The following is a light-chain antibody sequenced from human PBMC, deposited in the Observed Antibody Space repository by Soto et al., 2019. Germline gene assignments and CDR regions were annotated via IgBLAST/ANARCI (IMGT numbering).Light chain of an antibody. Sequence: AIQMTQSRSSLSASVGDRVTITCRASQGIRNDLGWYQQKPGKAPKLLIYAASSLQSGVPSRFSGSGSGTDFTLTISSLQPEYFATYYCLQDYNYPWTFGQGTKVEIK. CDR1: QGIRND. CDR2: AAS. V-gene: IGKV1-6*01. J-gene: IGKJ1*01. CDR3: LQDYNYPWT.